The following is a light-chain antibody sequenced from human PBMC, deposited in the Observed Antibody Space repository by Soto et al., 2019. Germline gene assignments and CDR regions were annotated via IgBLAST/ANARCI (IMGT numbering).Light chain of an antibody. CDR3: QSYDSSLSGVV. V-gene: IGLV1-40*01. CDR2: GNS. Sequence: QSVLTQPPSVSGAPGQRVTISCTGSSSNIGAGYDVHWYQQLPGTAPKLLIYGNSTRPSGVPDRFSGSKSGTSASLAITGLQAEDEADYYCQSYDSSLSGVVFGGGPKLTVL. CDR1: SSNIGAGYD. J-gene: IGLJ2*01.